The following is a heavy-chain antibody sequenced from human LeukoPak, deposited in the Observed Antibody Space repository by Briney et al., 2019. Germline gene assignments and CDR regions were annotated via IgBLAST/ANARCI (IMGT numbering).Heavy chain of an antibody. Sequence: PGGSLRLSCSASGFIFSNYWMTWVRQAPGKGLEWVANIKQDGSEKYYVDSVKGRFTISRDNAKNTLYLQMNSLRAEDTAVYYCTRGLSPDHWGQGTLVTVSS. CDR2: IKQDGSEK. J-gene: IGHJ4*02. D-gene: IGHD6-19*01. CDR1: GFIFSNYW. V-gene: IGHV3-7*02. CDR3: TRGLSPDH.